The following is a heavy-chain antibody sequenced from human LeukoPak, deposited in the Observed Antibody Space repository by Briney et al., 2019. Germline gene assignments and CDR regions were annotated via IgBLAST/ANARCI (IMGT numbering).Heavy chain of an antibody. D-gene: IGHD2-2*01. V-gene: IGHV3-21*01. Sequence: PGGSLRLSCAASGFTFSSYSMNWVRQAPGKGLEWVSSISSSSSYIYYADSVKGRFTISRDNAKNSLYLQMNSLRAEDTAVYYCARDGLVVPAAMAKGPTGYNWFDPWGQGTLVTVSS. CDR3: ARDGLVVPAAMAKGPTGYNWFDP. CDR1: GFTFSSYS. CDR2: ISSSSSYI. J-gene: IGHJ5*02.